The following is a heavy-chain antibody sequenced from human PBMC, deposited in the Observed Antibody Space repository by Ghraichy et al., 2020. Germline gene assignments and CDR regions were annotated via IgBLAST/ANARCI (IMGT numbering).Heavy chain of an antibody. V-gene: IGHV4-39*01. J-gene: IGHJ4*02. CDR1: GGSISSSSYY. D-gene: IGHD7-27*01. CDR2: IYYSGST. Sequence: SETLSLTCTVSGGSISSSSYYRGWIRQPPGKGLEWIGSIYYSGSTYYNPSLKSRVTISVDTSKNQFSLKLSSVTAADTAVYYCARPGDLTGFDYWGQGTLVTVSS. CDR3: ARPGDLTGFDY.